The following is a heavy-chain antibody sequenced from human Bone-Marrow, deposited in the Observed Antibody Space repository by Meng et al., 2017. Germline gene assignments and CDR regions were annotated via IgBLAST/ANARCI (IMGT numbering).Heavy chain of an antibody. CDR1: GGTFSSYA. J-gene: IGHJ4*02. V-gene: IGHV1-69*13. Sequence: SVKVSCKASGGTFSSYAISWVRQAPGQGLEWMGGIIPIFGTANYAQKFQGRVTITADESTSTAYMELSSLRSEDTAVYFCARKAGNCISTTCYSLDYWGQGTLVTVSS. CDR3: ARKAGNCISTTCYSLDY. CDR2: IIPIFGTA. D-gene: IGHD2-2*01.